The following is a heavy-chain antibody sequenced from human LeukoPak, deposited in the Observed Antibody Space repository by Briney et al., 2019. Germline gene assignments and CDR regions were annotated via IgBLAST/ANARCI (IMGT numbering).Heavy chain of an antibody. J-gene: IGHJ3*02. CDR3: ARGFGVVVPAARGAFDI. V-gene: IGHV1-69*01. CDR2: IIPIFGTA. Sequence: SVKVSCKASGGTFSSYAISWVRQAPGQGLEWMGGIIPIFGTANYAQKFQGRVTITADESTSTAYMELSSLRSEDTAVYYCARGFGVVVPAARGAFDIWGQGTMVTVSS. CDR1: GGTFSSYA. D-gene: IGHD2-2*01.